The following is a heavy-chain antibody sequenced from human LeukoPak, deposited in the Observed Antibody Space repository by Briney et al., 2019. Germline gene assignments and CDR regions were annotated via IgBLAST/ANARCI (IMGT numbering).Heavy chain of an antibody. CDR1: GFTFSSYW. V-gene: IGHV3-74*01. Sequence: PGGSLRLSCAASGFTFSSYWMYWVRQAPGKGLVWVSHINSDGSGTTYADSVKGRFTISRDNAKNTLYLQMNSLRAEDTAVYYCARVWTGYYTDYWGQGTLVTVSS. D-gene: IGHD3/OR15-3a*01. J-gene: IGHJ4*02. CDR2: INSDGSGT. CDR3: ARVWTGYYTDY.